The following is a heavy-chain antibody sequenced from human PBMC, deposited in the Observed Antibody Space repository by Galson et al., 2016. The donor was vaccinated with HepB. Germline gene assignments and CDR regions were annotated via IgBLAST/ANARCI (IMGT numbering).Heavy chain of an antibody. CDR1: GFTFSGYG. CDR2: IWYDGSNE. D-gene: IGHD6-13*01. V-gene: IGHV3-33*01. J-gene: IGHJ4*02. Sequence: SLRLSCAASGFTFSGYGMHWVRQAPGKGLEWVAVIWYDGSNEDYADSVRGRFTISRDNSKNTLYLQMNSLRAEDTAVYYCARDAAGGLSDYWGQGTLVIVSS. CDR3: ARDAAGGLSDY.